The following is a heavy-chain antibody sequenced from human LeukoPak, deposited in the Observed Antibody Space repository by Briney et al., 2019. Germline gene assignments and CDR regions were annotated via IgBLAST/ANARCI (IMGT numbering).Heavy chain of an antibody. D-gene: IGHD1-1*01. J-gene: IGHJ6*02. V-gene: IGHV1-46*01. Sequence: ASVKVSCKASGYTFTSYYMHWVRQAPGQGLERMGIINPSGGSTSYAQKFQGRVTMTRDTSTSTVYMELSSLRSEDTAVYYCARDLVQTTLSYYYYYGMDVWGQGTTVTVSS. CDR1: GYTFTSYY. CDR2: INPSGGST. CDR3: ARDLVQTTLSYYYYYGMDV.